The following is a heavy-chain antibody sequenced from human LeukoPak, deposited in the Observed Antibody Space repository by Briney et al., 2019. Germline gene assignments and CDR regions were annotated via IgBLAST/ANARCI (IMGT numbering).Heavy chain of an antibody. CDR1: GGSMITNTVY. D-gene: IGHD1-7*01. CDR2: MYYNGGGT. V-gene: IGHV4-39*01. CDR3: TRRTYSAYMDV. J-gene: IGHJ6*03. Sequence: SEPLSLTCTVSGGSMITNTVYWVWIRQPPGKGLEWIANMYYNGGGTQYNRSLANRVTISVDTPKNQFFLNLSSVTAADTAVYYCTRRTYSAYMDVWGQGTTVTVSS.